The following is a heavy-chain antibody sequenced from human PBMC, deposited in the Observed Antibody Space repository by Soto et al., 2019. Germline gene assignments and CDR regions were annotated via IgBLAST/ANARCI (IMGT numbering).Heavy chain of an antibody. D-gene: IGHD6-13*01. V-gene: IGHV5-51*01. CDR2: IYPNDSRV. CDR1: GYRFSSYW. J-gene: IGHJ6*02. CDR3: ARHYHSSSWYKVYYYYGMDV. Sequence: GESLKISCQTSGYRFSSYWIVWVRQMPGKGLEWMGIIYPNDSRVKYNPSVQGQVTMSVDRSISTAYLQWSSLRASDTAVYFCARHYHSSSWYKVYYYYGMDVWGQGTTVTVSS.